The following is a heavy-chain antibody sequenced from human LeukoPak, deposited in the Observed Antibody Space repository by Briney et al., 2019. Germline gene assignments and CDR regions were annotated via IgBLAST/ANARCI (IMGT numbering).Heavy chain of an antibody. CDR2: IKQDGSEK. V-gene: IGHV3-7*03. J-gene: IGHJ5*02. CDR1: GFTFSSYW. CDR3: ARDRGLHWFDP. D-gene: IGHD4-11*01. Sequence: GGSLRLSCAASGFTFSSYWMSWVRQAPGKGLEWVANIKQDGSEKYYVDSVKGRFTISRDNAKNSLYLQMDSLRAEDTAVYYCARDRGLHWFDPWGQGTLVTVSS.